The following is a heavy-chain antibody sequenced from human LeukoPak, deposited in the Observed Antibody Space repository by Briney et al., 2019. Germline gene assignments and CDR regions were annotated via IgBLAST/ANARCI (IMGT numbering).Heavy chain of an antibody. Sequence: PGGSLRLSCAASGFTVSNTYMSWVRQAPGKGLEWASLIYSGGGTYSADSVKGRFTISRDISKNTLYLQMNSLRAEDTAVYYCARNTYSSSYVYYYGMDVWGQGTTVTVSS. CDR1: GFTVSNTY. CDR3: ARNTYSSSYVYYYGMDV. D-gene: IGHD6-6*01. V-gene: IGHV3-53*05. CDR2: IYSGGGT. J-gene: IGHJ6*02.